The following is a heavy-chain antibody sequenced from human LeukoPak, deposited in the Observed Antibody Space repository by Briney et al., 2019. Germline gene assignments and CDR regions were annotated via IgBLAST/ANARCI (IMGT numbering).Heavy chain of an antibody. Sequence: GESLKISCKGSGYSFTSYWIGWVRQMPGKGLEWMGIIYPGDSDTRYSPSFQDQVTIPADKSIGTAYLQWSSLKASDTAMYYCARPNCGGDCYPVNDAFDIWGQGTMATVSS. CDR3: ARPNCGGDCYPVNDAFDI. J-gene: IGHJ3*02. D-gene: IGHD2-21*02. V-gene: IGHV5-51*01. CDR1: GYSFTSYW. CDR2: IYPGDSDT.